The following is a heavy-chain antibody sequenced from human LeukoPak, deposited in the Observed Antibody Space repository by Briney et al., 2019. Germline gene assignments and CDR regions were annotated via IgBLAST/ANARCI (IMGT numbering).Heavy chain of an antibody. CDR1: GYTFTSYD. J-gene: IGHJ4*02. V-gene: IGHV1-8*01. Sequence: ASVKVSCKASGYTFTSYDINWVRQATGQGLEWMGWMNPNSGNTGYAQKFQGRVTMTGNTSISTAYMELSSLRSEDTAVYYCARAKWELLRWFYKSYYFDYWGQGTLVTVSS. CDR3: ARAKWELLRWFYKSYYFDY. D-gene: IGHD1-26*01. CDR2: MNPNSGNT.